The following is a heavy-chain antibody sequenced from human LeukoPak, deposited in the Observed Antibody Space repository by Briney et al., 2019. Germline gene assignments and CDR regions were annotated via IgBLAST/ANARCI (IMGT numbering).Heavy chain of an antibody. CDR3: AIGRASGWYEFDY. V-gene: IGHV3-23*01. Sequence: GGSLRLSCAASGFTSSSYAMSWVRQAPGKGLEWVSAISGSGGSTYYADSVKGRFTISRDNSKNTLYLQMNSLRAEDTAVYYCAIGRASGWYEFDYWGQGTLVTVSS. CDR2: ISGSGGST. D-gene: IGHD6-19*01. CDR1: GFTSSSYA. J-gene: IGHJ4*02.